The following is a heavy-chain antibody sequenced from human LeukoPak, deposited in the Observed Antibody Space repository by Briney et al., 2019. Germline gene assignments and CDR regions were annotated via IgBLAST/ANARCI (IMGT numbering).Heavy chain of an antibody. CDR1: GGTFSSYA. D-gene: IGHD3-22*01. CDR3: AKDQYYYDSSGYTDY. Sequence: ASVKVSCKASGGTFSSYAISWVRQAPGQGLEWMGGIIPIFGTANYAQKFQGRVTITADESTSTAYMELSSLRSEDTAVYYCAKDQYYYDSSGYTDYWGQGTLVTVSS. V-gene: IGHV1-69*13. CDR2: IIPIFGTA. J-gene: IGHJ4*02.